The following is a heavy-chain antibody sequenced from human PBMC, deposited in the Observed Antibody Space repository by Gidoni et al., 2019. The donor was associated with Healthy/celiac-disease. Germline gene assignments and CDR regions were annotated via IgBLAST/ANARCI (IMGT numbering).Heavy chain of an antibody. J-gene: IGHJ4*02. CDR3: AKLDDSSGYAGVFDY. D-gene: IGHD3-22*01. CDR2: ISYDGSNK. Sequence: QVQLVESGGGVVQPGRSLRLSCAASGFTFRSYGMHWVRQAPGKGLEWVAVISYDGSNKYYADSVKGRFTIFRDNSKNTLYLQMNSLRAEDTAVYYCAKLDDSSGYAGVFDYWGQGTLVTVSS. V-gene: IGHV3-30*18. CDR1: GFTFRSYG.